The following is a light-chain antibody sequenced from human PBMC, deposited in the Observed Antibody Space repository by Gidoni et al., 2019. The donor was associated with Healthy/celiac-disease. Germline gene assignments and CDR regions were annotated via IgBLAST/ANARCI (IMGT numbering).Light chain of an antibody. CDR1: QSVSTN. J-gene: IGKJ5*01. CDR3: QQYNNWPIT. CDR2: GAY. V-gene: IGKV3-15*01. Sequence: EIVMTHSPATLSVSPGERATLSCRASQSVSTNLAWYQQKPGQAPRLLIYGAYTRATGIPARFSGSGSGTEFTLTISSLQSEDFAVYYCQQYNNWPITFGQGTRLEIK.